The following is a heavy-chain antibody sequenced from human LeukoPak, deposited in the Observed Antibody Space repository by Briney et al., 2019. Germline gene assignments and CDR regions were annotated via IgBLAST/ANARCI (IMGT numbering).Heavy chain of an antibody. V-gene: IGHV1-69*01. CDR2: IIPIFGTA. J-gene: IGHJ4*02. D-gene: IGHD3-10*01. CDR1: GGTFSKYA. Sequence: SVKVSCKASGGTFSKYAINWVRQAPGQGLEWMGGIIPIFGTANYAQKFQSRLTITADESTSTAYMELSSLRSEDTAVYYCARDRGTLGYYYGSGSYPFDYWGQGTLVTVSS. CDR3: ARDRGTLGYYYGSGSYPFDY.